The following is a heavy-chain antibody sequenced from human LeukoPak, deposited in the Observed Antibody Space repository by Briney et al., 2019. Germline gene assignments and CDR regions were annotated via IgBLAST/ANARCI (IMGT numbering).Heavy chain of an antibody. CDR3: ARAPVIDYYGSGSYFDY. J-gene: IGHJ4*02. Sequence: GGSPRLSCAASGFTFSRYSFNWVRQAPGKGLERVSYISSSGSTIHYADSVKGRFTISRDNAKNSLYLQMNSLRDEDTAVYYCARAPVIDYYGSGSYFDYWGQGTLVTVSS. D-gene: IGHD3-10*01. CDR1: GFTFSRYS. CDR2: ISSSGSTI. V-gene: IGHV3-48*02.